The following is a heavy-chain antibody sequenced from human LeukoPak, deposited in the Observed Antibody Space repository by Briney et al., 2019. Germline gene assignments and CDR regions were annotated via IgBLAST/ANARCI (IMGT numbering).Heavy chain of an antibody. CDR1: GGSFSGYY. V-gene: IGHV4-34*01. J-gene: IGHJ6*04. D-gene: IGHD5-18*01. CDR2: INHSGST. Sequence: SSETLSLTCAVYGGSFSGYYWSWIRQPPGKGLEWIGEINHSGSTNYNPSLKSRVTISVDTSKNQFSLKLSSVTAADTAVYYCVRGSYGYYYGMDVWGKGTTVTVSS. CDR3: VRGSYGYYYGMDV.